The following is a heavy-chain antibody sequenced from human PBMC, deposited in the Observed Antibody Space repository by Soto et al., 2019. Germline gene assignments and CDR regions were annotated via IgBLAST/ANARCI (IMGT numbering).Heavy chain of an antibody. CDR3: ARDPGEYYFDY. V-gene: IGHV4-59*01. J-gene: IGHJ4*02. CDR1: GGSISSYY. Sequence: SETLSLTCTVSGGSISSYYWSWIRQPPGKGLEWIGYIYYSGSTNYNPSLKSRVTISVDTSKNQFSLKLSSVTAADTAVYYCARDPGEYYFDYWGQGTLVTVSS. D-gene: IGHD1-26*01. CDR2: IYYSGST.